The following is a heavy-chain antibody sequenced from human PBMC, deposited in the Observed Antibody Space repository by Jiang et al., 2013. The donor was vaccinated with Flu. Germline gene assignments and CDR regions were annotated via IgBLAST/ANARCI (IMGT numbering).Heavy chain of an antibody. CDR1: GYTFTSNV. CDR2: INTGNGNK. Sequence: GAEVKKPGASVKVSCKASGYTFTSNVIHWVRQAPGQGLEWMAWINTGNGNKRYSHQFQGRVAISRDTSASTAYMELSSLKSADTAVYYCARESVAARKDFDLWGQGTLVTVSS. D-gene: IGHD6-6*01. V-gene: IGHV1-3*04. J-gene: IGHJ4*02. CDR3: ARESVAARKDFDL.